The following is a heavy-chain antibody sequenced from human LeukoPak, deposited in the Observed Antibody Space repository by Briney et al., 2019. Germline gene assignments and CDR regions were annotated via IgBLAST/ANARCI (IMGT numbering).Heavy chain of an antibody. CDR1: GITFSSYS. V-gene: IGHV3-21*01. Sequence: KPGGSLRLSCAASGITFSSYSMNWVRQAPGKGLEWVSSISSSSSYIYYADSVKGRFTISRDNAKNSLYLQMNSLRAEDTAVYYCARDRKGFVVVPAARGNWFDPWGQGTLITVSS. D-gene: IGHD2-2*01. CDR3: ARDRKGFVVVPAARGNWFDP. J-gene: IGHJ5*02. CDR2: ISSSSSYI.